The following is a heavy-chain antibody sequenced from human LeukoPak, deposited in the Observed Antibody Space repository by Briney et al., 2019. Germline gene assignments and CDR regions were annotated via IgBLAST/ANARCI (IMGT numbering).Heavy chain of an antibody. D-gene: IGHD6-19*01. CDR3: AKGYSSGSSEGVLDY. J-gene: IGHJ4*02. V-gene: IGHV3-23*01. CDR1: GFTFNNDA. CDR2: VSSNGGNT. Sequence: GGSLRLSCAVSGFTFNNDAMDGVRQAPGKGGEWVSAVSSNGGNTHYTDSVRGRFTISRDNSKNTLYLQMNSLRVEDTAIYYCAKGYSSGSSEGVLDYWGQGTLVTVSS.